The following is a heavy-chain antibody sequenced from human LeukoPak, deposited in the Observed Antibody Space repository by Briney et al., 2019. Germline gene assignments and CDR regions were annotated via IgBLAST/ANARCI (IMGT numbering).Heavy chain of an antibody. J-gene: IGHJ4*02. CDR2: IYYSGST. V-gene: IGHV4-39*07. D-gene: IGHD3-22*01. CDR3: ARGLLYYYDSSGYYYPFDY. Sequence: PSETLSLTCTVSGGSISSSSYYWGWIRQPPGKGLEWIGSIYYSGSTYYNPSLKSRVTISVDTSKNQFSLKLSSVTAADTAVYYCARGLLYYYDSSGYYYPFDYWGQGTLVTVSS. CDR1: GGSISSSSYY.